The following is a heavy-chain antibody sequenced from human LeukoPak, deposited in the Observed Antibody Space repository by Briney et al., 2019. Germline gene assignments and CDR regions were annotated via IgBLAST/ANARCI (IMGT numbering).Heavy chain of an antibody. J-gene: IGHJ5*02. CDR1: GGSISSYY. CDR3: ARGTAAAGTFWFDP. Sequence: SETLSLTCTVSGGSISSYYWSWIRQPPGKGLEWIGYIYYSGSTNYNPSLTSRVTISVDTSKNQFSLKLSSVTAADTAVYYCARGTAAAGTFWFDPWGQGTLVTVSS. V-gene: IGHV4-59*01. CDR2: IYYSGST. D-gene: IGHD6-13*01.